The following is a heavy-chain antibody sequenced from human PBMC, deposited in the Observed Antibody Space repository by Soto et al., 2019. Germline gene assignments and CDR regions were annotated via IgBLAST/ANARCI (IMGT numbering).Heavy chain of an antibody. CDR3: AKVNPAKPVVIVTGSLDS. Sequence: EVQLLESGGGFVQPGGSLTLSCAASGFTFSTYAMTWVRQAPGKGLEWVSAIGGSGAYTYHADSVKGRFTISRVNSKNTLYLQMNSLRAEDTAIYYCAKVNPAKPVVIVTGSLDSWGQGTLVTVSS. CDR1: GFTFSTYA. V-gene: IGHV3-23*01. J-gene: IGHJ4*02. D-gene: IGHD3-22*01. CDR2: IGGSGAYT.